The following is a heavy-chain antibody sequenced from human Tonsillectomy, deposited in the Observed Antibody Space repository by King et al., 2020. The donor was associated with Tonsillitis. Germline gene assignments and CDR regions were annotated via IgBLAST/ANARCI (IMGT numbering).Heavy chain of an antibody. CDR2: IYSGGSST. J-gene: IGHJ4*02. V-gene: IGHV3-23*03. D-gene: IGHD3-22*01. Sequence: VQLVESGGGLVQSGGSLRLSCAASGFIFSSYAMSWVRQAPGKGLEWVSVIYSGGSSTYYADSVKGRFPISRDNSKNTMYLQMNSLRAEDTAVYYCATYYYDSSGYLVAVAFFDYWGQGTLVTVSS. CDR3: ATYYYDSSGYLVAVAFFDY. CDR1: GFIFSSYA.